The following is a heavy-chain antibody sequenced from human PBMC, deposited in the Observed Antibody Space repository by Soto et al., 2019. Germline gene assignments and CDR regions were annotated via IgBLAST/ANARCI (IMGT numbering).Heavy chain of an antibody. CDR1: GFTFSNHW. J-gene: IGHJ4*02. CDR3: ARGGGSGNPAFDY. V-gene: IGHV3-74*01. D-gene: IGHD2-15*01. Sequence: PGGSLRLSCAASGFTFSNHWMHWVRQAPGKGLVWVSHLKSDGSTTIYADSVKGRFTISRDNAKNTLYVQMNSLRPEDTAVYYCARGGGSGNPAFDYWGQGTLVTAPQ. CDR2: LKSDGSTT.